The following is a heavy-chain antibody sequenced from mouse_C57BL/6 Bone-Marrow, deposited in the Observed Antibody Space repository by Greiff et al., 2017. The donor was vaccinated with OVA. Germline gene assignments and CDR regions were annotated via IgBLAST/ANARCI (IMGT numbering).Heavy chain of an antibody. V-gene: IGHV1-54*01. CDR3: ARTSLLVYAMDY. CDR1: GYAFTNYL. CDR2: INPGSGGT. J-gene: IGHJ4*01. D-gene: IGHD2-1*01. Sequence: QVQLQQSGAELVRPGTSVKVSCKASGYAFTNYLIEWVKQRPGQGLEWIGVINPGSGGTNYNEKFKGKATLTADKSSSPAYLQLSSLTSEDSAVDCCARTSLLVYAMDYWGQGTSVTVSA.